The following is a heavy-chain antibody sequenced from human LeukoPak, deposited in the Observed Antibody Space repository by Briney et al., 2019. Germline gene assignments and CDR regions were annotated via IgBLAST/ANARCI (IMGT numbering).Heavy chain of an antibody. CDR2: IWYDGSNK. CDR1: GFTFSSYG. Sequence: PGGSLRLSCAASGFTFSSYGMDWVRQAPGKGLEWVAVIWYDGSNKYYADSVKGRFTISRDNSKNTLYLQMNSLRAEDTAVYYCARGFGSRTSYGIDVWGQGTTVTVSS. D-gene: IGHD3-3*01. J-gene: IGHJ6*02. CDR3: ARGFGSRTSYGIDV. V-gene: IGHV3-33*01.